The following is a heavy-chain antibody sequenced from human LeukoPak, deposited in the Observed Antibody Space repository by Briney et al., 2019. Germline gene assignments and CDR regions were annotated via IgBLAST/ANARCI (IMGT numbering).Heavy chain of an antibody. V-gene: IGHV1-46*01. CDR1: GYTFTSYY. CDR2: INPSGGST. Sequence: SVKVSCKASGYTFTSYYMHWVRQAPGQGREGMGIINPSGGSTSYAQKFQGRVTMTRDTSTSTVYMELSSLRSEDTAVYYCARDSMPDSPMVRGVIIYYYYYGMDVWGKGTTVTVSS. CDR3: ARDSMPDSPMVRGVIIYYYYYGMDV. J-gene: IGHJ6*04. D-gene: IGHD3-10*01.